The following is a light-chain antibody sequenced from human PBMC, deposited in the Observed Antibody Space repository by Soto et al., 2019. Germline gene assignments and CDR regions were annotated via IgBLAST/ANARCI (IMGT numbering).Light chain of an antibody. CDR3: MQGTHWPT. Sequence: DVVMTQSPLSLPVTLGQPASISCRSSQSLVYSDGNIYLSWFHQRPGPSPRRLIYKVSNRESGVTDRFSGSGSGTEFTLRISTVEAEDVGVYYCMQGTHWPTFGQGTKVEIK. CDR1: QSLVYSDGNIY. CDR2: KVS. J-gene: IGKJ1*01. V-gene: IGKV2-30*01.